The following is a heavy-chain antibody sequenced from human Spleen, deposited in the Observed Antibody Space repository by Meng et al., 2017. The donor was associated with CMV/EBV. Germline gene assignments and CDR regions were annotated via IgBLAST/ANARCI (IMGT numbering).Heavy chain of an antibody. CDR3: ARDSAPDLNYYGSGSTVPPYGMDV. CDR2: INESGNT. J-gene: IGHJ6*02. D-gene: IGHD3-10*01. Sequence: SETLSLTCAVYGASFTGHYWSWIRQPPGKGLEWNGEINESGNTDYSPSLKSRVTISIGASKNHFSLKLSSVTAADTAVYYCARDSAPDLNYYGSGSTVPPYGMDVWGQGTTVTVSS. V-gene: IGHV4-34*01. CDR1: GASFTGHY.